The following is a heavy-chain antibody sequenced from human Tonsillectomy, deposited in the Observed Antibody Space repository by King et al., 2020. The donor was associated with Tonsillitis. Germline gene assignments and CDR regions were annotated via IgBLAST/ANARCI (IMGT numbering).Heavy chain of an antibody. Sequence: MQLQESGPGLVKPSETLSLTCTVSGGSISGFYWSWLRQPPGKGLEWIGYIHYTGTTKCSPSLQSRVTISRDTSKNQVSLRLRSVTAADTAVYFCARDYCTSTDCYPFDYWGQGTLVTVSS. CDR2: IHYTGTT. D-gene: IGHD2-2*01. CDR1: GGSISGFY. J-gene: IGHJ4*02. V-gene: IGHV4-59*01. CDR3: ARDYCTSTDCYPFDY.